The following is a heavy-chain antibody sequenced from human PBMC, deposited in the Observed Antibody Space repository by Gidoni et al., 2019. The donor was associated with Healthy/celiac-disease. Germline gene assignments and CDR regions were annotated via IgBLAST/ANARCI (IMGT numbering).Heavy chain of an antibody. D-gene: IGHD6-19*01. J-gene: IGHJ4*02. CDR3: ARVVSGIAVAGSGFDY. CDR2: IYYSGST. CDR1: GGSISRGGYY. V-gene: IGHV4-31*03. Sequence: QVQLQESGPGLVKPSQTLSLTCTVAGGSISRGGYYWSWIRQHPGKGLEWIGYIYYSGSTYYNPSLKSRVTISVDTSKNQFSLKLSSVTAADTAVYYCARVVSGIAVAGSGFDYWGQGTLVTVSS.